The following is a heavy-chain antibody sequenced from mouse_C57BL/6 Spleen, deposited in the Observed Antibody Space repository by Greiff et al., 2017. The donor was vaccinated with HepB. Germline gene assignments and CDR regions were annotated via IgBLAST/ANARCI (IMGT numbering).Heavy chain of an antibody. CDR3: ARSIYYGSGGEGVAY. CDR2: IYPGDGDT. V-gene: IGHV1-82*01. D-gene: IGHD1-1*01. Sequence: VQLQQSGPELVKPGASVKISCKASGYAFSSSWMNWVKQRPGTGLEWIGRIYPGDGDTNYNGKFKGKATLTADKSSSTAYMQLSSLTSEDSAVYFCARSIYYGSGGEGVAYWGQGTLVTVSA. CDR1: GYAFSSSW. J-gene: IGHJ3*01.